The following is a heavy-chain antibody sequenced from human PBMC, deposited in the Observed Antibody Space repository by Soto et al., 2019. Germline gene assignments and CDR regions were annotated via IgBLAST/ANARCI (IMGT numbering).Heavy chain of an antibody. CDR3: ARAPDGSGSYYYFDG. Sequence: GGSLRLSCAASAFTFSSYWMSWVRQAPGKGLQWVANINRDGNEKYYVDSLKGRFTISRDNAENSLYLQMNTLRAEDTAVYYCARAPDGSGSYYYFDGWGQGTLVTVSS. CDR2: INRDGNEK. CDR1: AFTFSSYW. J-gene: IGHJ4*02. V-gene: IGHV3-7*03. D-gene: IGHD3-22*01.